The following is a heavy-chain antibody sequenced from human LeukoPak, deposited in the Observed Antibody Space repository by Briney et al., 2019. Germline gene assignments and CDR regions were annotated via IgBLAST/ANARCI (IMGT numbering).Heavy chain of an antibody. J-gene: IGHJ4*02. D-gene: IGHD2-21*02. V-gene: IGHV3-23*01. Sequence: GGSVRLSCAASGFTFSSHSMSWVRQPPGEGLEWVAAISPSGDSTTYRDSVKGQFTISRDNSRNRLYLQMNTLTVEDTAIYHSARRLLTGGVTDFFDFWGQGALVTVSS. CDR1: GFTFSSHS. CDR2: ISPSGDST. CDR3: ARRLLTGGVTDFFDF.